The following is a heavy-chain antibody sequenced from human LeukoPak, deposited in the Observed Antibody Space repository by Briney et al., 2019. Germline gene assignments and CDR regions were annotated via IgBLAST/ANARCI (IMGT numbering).Heavy chain of an antibody. D-gene: IGHD5-12*01. CDR2: ISSSSNYA. CDR3: ARGIEATRRSAATCNYFDY. CDR1: GFTFSDSY. Sequence: GGSLRLPCAASGFTFSDSYMSWIRQAPGKGLEWVSYISSSSNYANYADSVKGRFTISRDNAKNSLYLQMISLRAEDTAVYYCARGIEATRRSAATCNYFDYWGQGTLVTVSS. J-gene: IGHJ4*02. V-gene: IGHV3-11*06.